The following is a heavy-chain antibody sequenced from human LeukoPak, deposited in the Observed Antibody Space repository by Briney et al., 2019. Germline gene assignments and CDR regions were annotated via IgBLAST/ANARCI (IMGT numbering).Heavy chain of an antibody. CDR3: ARVELYYGSGGDYFDY. CDR1: GGSISSYY. J-gene: IGHJ4*02. V-gene: IGHV4-59*08. CDR2: IYYSGST. Sequence: SETLSLTCTVSGGSISSYYWSWIRQPPGKGLEWIGYIYYSGSTYYNPSLKSRVTISVDTSKNQFSLKLSSVTAADTAVYYCARVELYYGSGGDYFDYWGQGTLVTVSS. D-gene: IGHD3-10*01.